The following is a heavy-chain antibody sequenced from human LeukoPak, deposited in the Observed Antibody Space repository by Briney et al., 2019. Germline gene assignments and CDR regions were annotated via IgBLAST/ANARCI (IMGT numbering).Heavy chain of an antibody. V-gene: IGHV4-59*12. J-gene: IGHJ3*02. Sequence: PSETLSLTCTVSGGSIGSYYWSWIRQPPGKGLEWIGYIYYSGSTNYNPSLKSRVTISVDTSKNQFSLKLSSVTAVDTAVYYCAHKFAGSYDIWGQGTMVTVSS. CDR1: GGSIGSYY. CDR2: IYYSGST. CDR3: AHKFAGSYDI.